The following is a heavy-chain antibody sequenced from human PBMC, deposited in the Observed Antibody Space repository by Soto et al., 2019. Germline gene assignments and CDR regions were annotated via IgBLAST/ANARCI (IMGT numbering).Heavy chain of an antibody. CDR3: ARHPLFDSSSWYGEYGMAV. V-gene: IGHV4-39*01. CDR2: IYYSGST. Sequence: PSETLSLTCTVSGGSISSSSYYWGWIRQPPGKGLEWIGSIYYSGSTYYNPSLKSRVTISVDTPKTHVSLKLNSVTAAETAVYYCARHPLFDSSSWYGEYGMAVWGQGTPVTVSS. D-gene: IGHD6-13*01. J-gene: IGHJ6*02. CDR1: GGSISSSSYY.